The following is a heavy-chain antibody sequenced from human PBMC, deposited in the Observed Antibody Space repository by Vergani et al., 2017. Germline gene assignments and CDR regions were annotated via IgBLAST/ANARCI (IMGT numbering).Heavy chain of an antibody. V-gene: IGHV3-30*02. J-gene: IGHJ5*02. CDR2: IRYDGSNK. Sequence: VQLVQSGAEVKKPGATVKISCKVSGYTFSSYGMHWVRQAPGKGLEWVAFIRYDGSNKYYADSVKGRFTISRDNSKNTLYLQMNSLRAEDTAVYYCVRGGRGDHGDFWSRLGPWGQGTRVIVSS. D-gene: IGHD3-3*01. CDR1: GYTFSSYG. CDR3: VRGGRGDHGDFWSRLGP.